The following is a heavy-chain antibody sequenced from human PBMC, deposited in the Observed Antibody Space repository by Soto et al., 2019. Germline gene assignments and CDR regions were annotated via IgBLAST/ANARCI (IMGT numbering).Heavy chain of an antibody. CDR3: PAVQWS. Sequence: EVQLVESGGGLVKPGGSLRLSCVVFEYTFSDAWMSWVRQAPGKGLEWVARINRKIDGETTDYAAPVEGRLTIARDDSKYTLYSQMCSLNIWGTAVYICPAVQWSWGQSTLVTVSS. CDR1: EYTFSDAW. CDR2: INRKIDGETT. V-gene: IGHV3-15*01. D-gene: IGHD3-3*01. J-gene: IGHJ1*01.